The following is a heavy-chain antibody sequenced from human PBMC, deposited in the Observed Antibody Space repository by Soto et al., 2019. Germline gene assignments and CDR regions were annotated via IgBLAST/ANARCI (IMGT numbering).Heavy chain of an antibody. Sequence: ASVKVSCKASGYTFTSYGISWVRQAPGQGLERMGWISAYHGNTNYAQKLQGRVTMTTDTSTNTAYMEVRSLRSDDTAFYFCARDRSFALLEWSPSDSYGMDVWGQGTSVTVSS. CDR2: ISAYHGNT. CDR3: ARDRSFALLEWSPSDSYGMDV. J-gene: IGHJ6*02. V-gene: IGHV1-18*01. D-gene: IGHD3-3*01. CDR1: GYTFTSYG.